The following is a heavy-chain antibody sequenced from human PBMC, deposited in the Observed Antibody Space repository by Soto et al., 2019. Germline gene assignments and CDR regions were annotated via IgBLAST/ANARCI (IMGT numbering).Heavy chain of an antibody. CDR2: ISGSGITT. Sequence: EVQLSESGGGLVQSGGSLRLSCAASGFTFSSYAMSWVRQTPAKGLEWVSGISGSGITTDYADSVKGRFAISRDNSKNTLYLQMNRLRAEDTAVYYCAQGVYNYDFWGQGTLVTVSS. CDR1: GFTFSSYA. D-gene: IGHD5-12*01. CDR3: AQGVYNYDF. V-gene: IGHV3-23*01. J-gene: IGHJ4*02.